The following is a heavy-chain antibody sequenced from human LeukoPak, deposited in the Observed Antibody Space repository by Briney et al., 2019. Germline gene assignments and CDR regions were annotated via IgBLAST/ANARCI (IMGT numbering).Heavy chain of an antibody. D-gene: IGHD2-2*01. CDR1: GFTFSAYA. Sequence: GGSLRLSCAASGFTFSAYAISWVRQAPGKGLEWVSVISGGGDSTYYASSVRGRSTISNNNSKNTLYLQMNSLRAEDTALHCSAKRNFKIVVVPDAITAFAHWGQGTLVT. CDR2: ISGGGDST. CDR3: AKRNFKIVVVPDAITAFAH. J-gene: IGHJ4*02. V-gene: IGHV3-23*01.